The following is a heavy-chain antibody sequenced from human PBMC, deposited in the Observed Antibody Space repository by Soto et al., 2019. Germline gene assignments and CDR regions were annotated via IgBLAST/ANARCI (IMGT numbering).Heavy chain of an antibody. Sequence: QVQLVQAGPEVKKPGASVTVSCKTSGYTLTDHGIDWVRQAPGQGLEWGGWVSSYNGNTNYAYNLKDRVIMTTDASTSTAYMELRVLRSADTAVYYCAREVEGSYSPADFWGQGTQVTVSS. CDR1: GYTLTDHG. CDR2: VSSYNGNT. V-gene: IGHV1-18*01. CDR3: AREVEGSYSPADF. D-gene: IGHD3-10*01. J-gene: IGHJ4*02.